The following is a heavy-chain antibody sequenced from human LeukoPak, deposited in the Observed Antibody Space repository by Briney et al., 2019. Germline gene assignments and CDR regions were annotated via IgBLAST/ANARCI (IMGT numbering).Heavy chain of an antibody. CDR3: VCGDSPFDY. Sequence: ASVRVSCKASGGTFSSYAISWVRQAPGQGLEWMGGIIPIFGTANYAQKFQGRVTITADESTSTAYMELSSLRSEDTAVYYCVCGDSPFDYWGQGTLVTVSS. J-gene: IGHJ4*02. CDR1: GGTFSSYA. V-gene: IGHV1-69*13. CDR2: IIPIFGTA. D-gene: IGHD4-17*01.